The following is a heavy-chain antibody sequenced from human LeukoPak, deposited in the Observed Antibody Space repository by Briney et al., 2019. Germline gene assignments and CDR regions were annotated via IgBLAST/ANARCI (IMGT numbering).Heavy chain of an antibody. CDR2: IYPGGSA. J-gene: IGHJ4*02. Sequence: SETLSLTCTVFGGFISSYYWSWIRQPAGKGLEWIGRIYPGGSANYNPSLKSRVTISVDTSKNQFSLKLSSVTAADTAVYYCARTYYYDSSGYQLDYWGQGTLVTVSS. V-gene: IGHV4-4*07. CDR3: ARTYYYDSSGYQLDY. CDR1: GGFISSYY. D-gene: IGHD3-22*01.